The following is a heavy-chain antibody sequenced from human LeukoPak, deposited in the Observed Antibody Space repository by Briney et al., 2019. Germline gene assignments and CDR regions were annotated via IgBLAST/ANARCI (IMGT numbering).Heavy chain of an antibody. CDR3: ARVSWFPGTSYYYMDV. Sequence: SETLSHTCTVSGGSISSGSAYWNWIRQPAGKGLEWIGYIHDSGTTNYNPSLKSRVTISVDTSKNQFSLKVSSVTAADTAVYYCARVSWFPGTSYYYMDVWGKGTTVTVSS. CDR1: GGSISSGSAY. V-gene: IGHV4-61*10. CDR2: IHDSGTT. D-gene: IGHD1-1*01. J-gene: IGHJ6*03.